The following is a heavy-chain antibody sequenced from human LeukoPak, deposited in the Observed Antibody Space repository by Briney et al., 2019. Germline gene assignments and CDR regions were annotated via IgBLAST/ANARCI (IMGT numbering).Heavy chain of an antibody. V-gene: IGHV3-7*01. Sequence: PGGSLRLSCAASGFTFSSYWMSWVRQAPGKGLEWVANIKQDGSEKYYVDSVKGRFTISRDNAKNSLYLQMNSLRAEDTAVYYCARVGALEGVLIDYWGQGTLVTVSS. CDR2: IKQDGSEK. CDR1: GFTFSSYW. J-gene: IGHJ4*02. CDR3: ARVGALEGVLIDY. D-gene: IGHD3-10*01.